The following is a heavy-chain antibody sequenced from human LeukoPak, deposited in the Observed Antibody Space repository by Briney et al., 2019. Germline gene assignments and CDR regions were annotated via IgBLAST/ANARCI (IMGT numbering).Heavy chain of an antibody. V-gene: IGHV3-30*18. CDR3: AKDKGYFDWLHAFDI. J-gene: IGHJ3*02. CDR1: GFTFSSYG. Sequence: GRSLRLSCAASGFTFSSYGMHWVRQAPGKGLEWVAVISYDGSNKYYADSVKGRFTISRDNSKNTLYLQMNSLRAEDTAVYYCAKDKGYFDWLHAFDIWGQGTMVTVSS. D-gene: IGHD3-9*01. CDR2: ISYDGSNK.